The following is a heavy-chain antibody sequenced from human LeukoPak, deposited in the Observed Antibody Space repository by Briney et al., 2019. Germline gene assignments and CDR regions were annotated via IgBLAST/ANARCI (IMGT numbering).Heavy chain of an antibody. Sequence: ASVKVSYKASGYTFTCYYMHWVRQAPGQGLEWMGWINPNRGGTNYAQKFQGRVTMTRDTSISTAYMELSRLRSDDTAVYYCARDAYPVVPADDNWFDPWGQGTLVTVSS. D-gene: IGHD2-2*01. J-gene: IGHJ5*02. CDR2: INPNRGGT. V-gene: IGHV1-2*02. CDR3: ARDAYPVVPADDNWFDP. CDR1: GYTFTCYY.